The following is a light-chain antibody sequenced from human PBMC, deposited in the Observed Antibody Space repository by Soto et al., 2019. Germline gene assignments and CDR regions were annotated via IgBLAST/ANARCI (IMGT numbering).Light chain of an antibody. Sequence: DIQMTHSPSTLSASVLDIVTITFRASQSISSWLAWYQQKPGKAPKLLIYDASSLESGVPSRFSGSGSGTEFTLTINSLQPEDFATYYCLQDYTYPYTFGQGTRLEIK. CDR3: LQDYTYPYT. CDR2: DAS. J-gene: IGKJ5*01. V-gene: IGKV1-5*01. CDR1: QSISSW.